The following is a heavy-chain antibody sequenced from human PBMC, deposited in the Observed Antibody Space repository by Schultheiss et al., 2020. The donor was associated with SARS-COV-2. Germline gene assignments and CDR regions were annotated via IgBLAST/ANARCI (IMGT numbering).Heavy chain of an antibody. CDR3: ASLPVRSHPPYDSSGYYYGVDY. CDR2: INHSGST. CDR1: GGSTSSDTYY. V-gene: IGHV4-39*07. D-gene: IGHD3-22*01. J-gene: IGHJ4*02. Sequence: SETLSLTCTVSGGSTSSDTYYWAWIRQPPGKGLEWIGEINHSGSTNYNPSLKSRVTISVDTSKNQFSLKLSSVTAADTAVYYCASLPVRSHPPYDSSGYYYGVDYWGQGTLVTVSS.